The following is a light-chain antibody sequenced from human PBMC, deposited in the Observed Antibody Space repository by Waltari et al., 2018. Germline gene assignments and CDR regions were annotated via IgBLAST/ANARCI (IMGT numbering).Light chain of an antibody. J-gene: IGLJ2*01. Sequence: QSALTQPPSASGSPGQSVPIPCTGTSSDVGGYNYVSWYPQHPGKAPKLMIYEVSKRPSGVPDRFSGSKSGNTASLTASGLQAEDEADYYCSSYAGSNNLVFGGGTKLTVL. V-gene: IGLV2-8*01. CDR3: SSYAGSNNLV. CDR2: EVS. CDR1: SSDVGGYNY.